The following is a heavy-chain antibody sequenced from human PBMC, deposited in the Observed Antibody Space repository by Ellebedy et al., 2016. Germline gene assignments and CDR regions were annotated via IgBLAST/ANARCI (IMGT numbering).Heavy chain of an antibody. CDR1: GYTFTGYY. J-gene: IGHJ3*02. CDR2: INPNSGDT. D-gene: IGHD6-25*01. V-gene: IGHV1-2*02. Sequence: ASVKVSXXSSGYTFTGYYISWVRQAPGQGLEWMGWINPNSGDTKYAQTFQGRVTMTRDTSISTAYMELSRLRSDDTAVYYCASLYSSDPVDAFDIWGQGTMVTVSS. CDR3: ASLYSSDPVDAFDI.